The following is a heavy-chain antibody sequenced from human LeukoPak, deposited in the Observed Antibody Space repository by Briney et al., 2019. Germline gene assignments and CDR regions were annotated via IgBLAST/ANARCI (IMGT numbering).Heavy chain of an antibody. CDR1: GFTFSSYG. CDR3: AKDRYSYALEYSDS. D-gene: IGHD5-18*01. Sequence: GGSLRLSCAASGFTFSSYGMHWVRQAPGKGLDWVAVISNDGSKKYYADSVKGRFTISRDNSKNTLSLQVSSLRTEDTAVYYCAKDRYSYALEYSDSWGQGTLVTVSS. CDR2: ISNDGSKK. V-gene: IGHV3-30*18. J-gene: IGHJ4*02.